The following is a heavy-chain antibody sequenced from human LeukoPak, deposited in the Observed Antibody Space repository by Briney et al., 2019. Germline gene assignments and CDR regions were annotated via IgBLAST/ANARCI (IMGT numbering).Heavy chain of an antibody. CDR1: GFTFSSYW. Sequence: GGSLRLSCAASGFTFSSYWMSWVRQAPGKGLEWVANIKQDGSEKYYVDSVKGRFTIFRDNAKNSLYLQMNSLRPEDTALYYCAKDPSIFGVVIPYYFDYWGQGTLVTVSS. V-gene: IGHV3-7*03. CDR2: IKQDGSEK. D-gene: IGHD3-3*01. J-gene: IGHJ4*02. CDR3: AKDPSIFGVVIPYYFDY.